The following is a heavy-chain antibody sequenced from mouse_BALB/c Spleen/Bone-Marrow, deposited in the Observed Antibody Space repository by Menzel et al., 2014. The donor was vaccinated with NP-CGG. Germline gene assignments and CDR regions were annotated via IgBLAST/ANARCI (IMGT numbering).Heavy chain of an antibody. CDR2: ISNGGGST. CDR1: GFTFSDYY. CDR3: ARHLYGNYGAMDY. Sequence: EVQLVESGGGLVQPGGCLKLSCATSGFTFSDYYMYWVRQTPEKRLEWVAYISNGGGSTYYPDTVKGRFTISRDNAKNTLYLQMSRLKSEDTAMYYCARHLYGNYGAMDYWGQGTSVTVSS. V-gene: IGHV5-12*02. D-gene: IGHD2-1*01. J-gene: IGHJ4*01.